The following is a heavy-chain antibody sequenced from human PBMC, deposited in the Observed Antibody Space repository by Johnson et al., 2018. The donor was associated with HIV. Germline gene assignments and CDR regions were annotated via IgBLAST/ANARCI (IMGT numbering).Heavy chain of an antibody. CDR2: ISGRGGST. V-gene: IGHV3-23*04. CDR3: AKEVAYYYGSGSRDAFDI. J-gene: IGHJ3*02. Sequence: VQLVESGGGLVKPGGSLRLSCAASGFTFSSYAMSWVRQAPGKGLEWVSGISGRGGSTYYADSVKGRFTISRDNSKNTLSLQMNDLRAEDTAVYYCAKEVAYYYGSGSRDAFDIWGQGTMVTVSS. D-gene: IGHD3-10*01. CDR1: GFTFSSYA.